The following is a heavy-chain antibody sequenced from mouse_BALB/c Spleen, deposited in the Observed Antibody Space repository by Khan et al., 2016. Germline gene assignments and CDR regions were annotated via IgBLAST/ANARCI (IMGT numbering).Heavy chain of an antibody. Sequence: EVKLLESGGGLVQPGGSLKLSCAASGFDFSRYWMSWVRQAPGKGLEWIREINPDSSTTNYTPYLKDKFIISRDNAKNTLYLQMSKVRSEDTALYCCASTFWYFDVWGAVTTVTVSS. CDR1: GFDFSRYW. CDR3: ASTFWYFDV. CDR2: INPDSSTT. J-gene: IGHJ1*01. V-gene: IGHV4-1*02.